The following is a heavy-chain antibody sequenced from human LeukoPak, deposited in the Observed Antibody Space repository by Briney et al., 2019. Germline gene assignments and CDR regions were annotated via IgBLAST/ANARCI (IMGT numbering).Heavy chain of an antibody. Sequence: GGSLRLSCAASGFTFSSYSMKWVRQAPGKGLGWVSSISTSSSYIYYADSVKGRFTIFRDNAKNSLYLQMNSLRAEDTAVYYCARVVWGQLTYYFDYWGQGTLVTVSS. CDR3: ARVVWGQLTYYFDY. CDR1: GFTFSSYS. V-gene: IGHV3-21*01. J-gene: IGHJ4*02. CDR2: ISTSSSYI. D-gene: IGHD3-16*01.